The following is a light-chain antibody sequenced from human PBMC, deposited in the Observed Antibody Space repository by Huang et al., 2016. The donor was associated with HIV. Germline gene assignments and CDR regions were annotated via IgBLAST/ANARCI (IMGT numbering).Light chain of an antibody. V-gene: IGKV3D-15*01. Sequence: DILMTQSSVTLSVPPGERATLACRASQHLGSNLAWYQQKPGHPPRLLIYDASTRATGAPVRFSGSGSKTDFNLTIDSLQSEDSALYFCQQYNKWPRTFGQGTKLEIK. CDR1: QHLGSN. CDR2: DAS. J-gene: IGKJ1*01. CDR3: QQYNKWPRT.